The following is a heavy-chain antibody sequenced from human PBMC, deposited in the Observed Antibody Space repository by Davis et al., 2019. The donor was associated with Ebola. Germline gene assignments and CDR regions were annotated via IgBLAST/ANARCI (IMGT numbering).Heavy chain of an antibody. Sequence: GESLKISCVASGFTFNDYYMSWIRQAPGKGLEWVSYISRSSSYTNYADSVKGRFTISRDNTKNSLYLQMNSLRVEDTAVYYCARANWGSADYWGQGTQVTVSS. CDR3: ARANWGSADY. D-gene: IGHD7-27*01. CDR2: ISRSSSYT. CDR1: GFTFNDYY. J-gene: IGHJ4*02. V-gene: IGHV3-11*05.